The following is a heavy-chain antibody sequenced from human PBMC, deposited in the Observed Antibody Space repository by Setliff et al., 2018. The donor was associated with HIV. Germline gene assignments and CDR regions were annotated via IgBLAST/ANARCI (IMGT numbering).Heavy chain of an antibody. V-gene: IGHV1-2*04. CDR2: INSATGGT. J-gene: IGHJ6*03. CDR3: ASEAWTSYRSSSGYYYYYMDV. D-gene: IGHD6-6*01. CDR1: GYTFTDNY. Sequence: GASVKVSCKASGYTFTDNYIHWVRQAPGQGLEWMAWINSATGGTNYAQNFQGWVTVTRDTSINTVYMELSSPKSDDTAVYYCASEAWTSYRSSSGYYYYYMDVWGKGTRSPSP.